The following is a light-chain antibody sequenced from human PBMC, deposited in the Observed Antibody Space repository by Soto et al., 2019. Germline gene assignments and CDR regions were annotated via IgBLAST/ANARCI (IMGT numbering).Light chain of an antibody. V-gene: IGKV3-20*01. Sequence: ENVLTQSPVTLSLSPGERATLSCRAIQSVSSNYIAWHRQKPGQAPRLLIYGASSRATGTPDRFSGSGSGTDFTLTINGLEPEDCAVYYCQQYASSPLTFGGGTKVDIK. J-gene: IGKJ4*01. CDR3: QQYASSPLT. CDR1: QSVSSNY. CDR2: GAS.